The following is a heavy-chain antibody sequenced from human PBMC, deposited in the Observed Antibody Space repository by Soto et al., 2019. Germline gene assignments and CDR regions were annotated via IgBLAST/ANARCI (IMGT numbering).Heavy chain of an antibody. CDR2: ISYDGSNK. Sequence: QVQLVESGGGVVQPGRSLRLSCAASGFTFSSYGMHWVRQAPGKGLEWVAVISYDGSNKYYADSVKGRFTISRDNSKNTLYLQMNSLRAEDMAVYYCAKDHSKGWFDPWGQGTLVTVSS. J-gene: IGHJ5*02. D-gene: IGHD2-21*01. V-gene: IGHV3-30*18. CDR1: GFTFSSYG. CDR3: AKDHSKGWFDP.